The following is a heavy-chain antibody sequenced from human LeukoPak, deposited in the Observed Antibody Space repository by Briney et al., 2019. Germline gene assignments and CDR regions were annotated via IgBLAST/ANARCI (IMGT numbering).Heavy chain of an antibody. CDR2: IYSGGTT. D-gene: IGHD4-17*01. V-gene: IGHV3-66*01. J-gene: IGHJ4*02. Sequence: PGGSLRLSCVVSGFTVTSNYMSWVRQAPGKGLEWVSVIYSGGTTNYADSVKGRFTVYRDNSKNTLYLQMNSLRAEDTVVYYCASKLTSGYWGQGTLVTVSS. CDR3: ASKLTSGY. CDR1: GFTVTSNY.